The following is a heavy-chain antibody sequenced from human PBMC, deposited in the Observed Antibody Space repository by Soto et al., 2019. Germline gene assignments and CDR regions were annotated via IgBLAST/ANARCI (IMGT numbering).Heavy chain of an antibody. CDR2: ISYDGNNK. CDR1: GFIFSDFG. Sequence: QVNLVESGGGVVQPGRSLRLSCEASGFIFSDFGMHWVRQAPGKGLEWVAVISYDGNNKYYAQSVKGRFTISRDNSKNTLFLNMDSLRPEDTAVYHCVKGDQDTAVVNSPDAFDFWGPGTMVTVS. CDR3: VKGDQDTAVVNSPDAFDF. V-gene: IGHV3-30*18. D-gene: IGHD5-18*01. J-gene: IGHJ3*01.